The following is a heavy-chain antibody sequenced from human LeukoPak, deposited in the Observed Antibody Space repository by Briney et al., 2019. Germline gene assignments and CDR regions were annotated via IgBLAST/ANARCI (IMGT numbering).Heavy chain of an antibody. CDR2: INPNSGGT. CDR1: GYTFTDYH. Sequence: AASVKVSCKASGYTFTDYHIHWVRQAPGQGLEWMGWINPNSGGTNYAQKFHGRVTMTRDTSINTAYMELSSLKSNDTAIYYCARFRHIAVAGTPHFDYWGQGPLVTVSP. D-gene: IGHD6-19*01. CDR3: ARFRHIAVAGTPHFDY. J-gene: IGHJ4*02. V-gene: IGHV1-2*02.